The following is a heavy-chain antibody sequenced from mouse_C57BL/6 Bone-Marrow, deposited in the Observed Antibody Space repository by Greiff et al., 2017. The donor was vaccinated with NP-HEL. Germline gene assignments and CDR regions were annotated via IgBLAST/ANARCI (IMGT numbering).Heavy chain of an antibody. Sequence: EVKLVESGEGLVKPGGSLKLSCAASGFTFSSYAMSWVRQTPEKRLEWVAYISSGGDYIYYADTVKGRFTISRDNARNTLYLHMSSLKSEDTAMYYCTITTVVACDYWGQGTTLTVSS. CDR3: TITTVVACDY. V-gene: IGHV5-9-1*02. J-gene: IGHJ2*01. CDR1: GFTFSSYA. D-gene: IGHD1-1*01. CDR2: ISSGGDYI.